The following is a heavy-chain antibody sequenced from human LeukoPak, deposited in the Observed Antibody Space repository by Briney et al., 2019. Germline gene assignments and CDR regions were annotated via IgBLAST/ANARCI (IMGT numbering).Heavy chain of an antibody. Sequence: SVKVSCKASGGTFSSYAISWVRQAPGQGLEWMGGIIPIFGTANYVQKFQGRVTITTDESTSTAYMELSSLRSEDTAVYYCARDIVVVPAAGGGAFDIWGQGTMVTVSS. J-gene: IGHJ3*02. V-gene: IGHV1-69*05. CDR2: IIPIFGTA. D-gene: IGHD2-2*01. CDR3: ARDIVVVPAAGGGAFDI. CDR1: GGTFSSYA.